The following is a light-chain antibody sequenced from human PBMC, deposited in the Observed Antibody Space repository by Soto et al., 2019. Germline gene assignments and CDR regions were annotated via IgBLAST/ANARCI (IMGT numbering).Light chain of an antibody. J-gene: IGLJ3*02. Sequence: QTVVTQEPSFSVSPGGTVTLTCGLSSGSVSTNYYPSWYQQTPGQAPRTLIYSTNIRSSGVPDRFSGSILGNKAALTITGAQADDESDYYCVLYMGSGIFWVFGGGTQLTVL. CDR2: STN. CDR1: SGSVSTNYY. CDR3: VLYMGSGIFWV. V-gene: IGLV8-61*01.